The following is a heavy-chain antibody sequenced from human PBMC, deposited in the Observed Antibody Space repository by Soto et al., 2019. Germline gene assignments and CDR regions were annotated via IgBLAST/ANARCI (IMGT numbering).Heavy chain of an antibody. Sequence: QITLKESGPTLVKPTQTLTLTCTFSGFSLSTRGVGVGWIRQPPGKALEWLALIYWDDDEGYSPCLKTRLTITKDTTKNQVVLTMTNTDPVATDTYYCALRPRGYSYHFDYWGQGTLVTVSS. V-gene: IGHV2-5*02. CDR2: IYWDDDE. CDR3: ALRPRGYSYHFDY. CDR1: GFSLSTRGVG. D-gene: IGHD5-18*01. J-gene: IGHJ4*02.